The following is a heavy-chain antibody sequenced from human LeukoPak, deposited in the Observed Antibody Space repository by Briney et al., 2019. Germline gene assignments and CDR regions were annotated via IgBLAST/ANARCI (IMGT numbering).Heavy chain of an antibody. D-gene: IGHD5-12*01. Sequence: GASVKVSCKASGYTFTSYGINWVRQAPGQGLEWMGWISAYNGNTNYAQKLQGRVTMTTDTTTSTAYMELRSLRSDDTAVYYCARGGKYSGSTIRDYWGQGTLVTVSS. J-gene: IGHJ4*02. CDR1: GYTFTSYG. V-gene: IGHV1-18*04. CDR3: ARGGKYSGSTIRDY. CDR2: ISAYNGNT.